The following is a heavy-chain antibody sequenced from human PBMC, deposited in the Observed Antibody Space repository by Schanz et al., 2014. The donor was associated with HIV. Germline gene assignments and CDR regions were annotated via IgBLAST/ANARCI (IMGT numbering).Heavy chain of an antibody. CDR2: ISHSGNT. Sequence: QVQLQQWGAGLLKPSETLSLTCAVYGGSLSGYKWSWIRQPPGKGLGWIGEISHSGNTNYNPILKGRVPLSVDTSKNQFSRKVASVTAADTAVYYCAKSGGDASYYYVSGSYSTGWLDPWGQGTLVTVSS. D-gene: IGHD3-10*01. CDR3: AKSGGDASYYYVSGSYSTGWLDP. J-gene: IGHJ5*02. V-gene: IGHV4-34*01. CDR1: GGSLSGYK.